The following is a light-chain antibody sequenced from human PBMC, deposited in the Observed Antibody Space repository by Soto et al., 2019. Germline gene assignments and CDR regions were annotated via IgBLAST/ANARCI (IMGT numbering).Light chain of an antibody. CDR3: QQSFSSPPT. Sequence: DIQMTQSPPSLSASVGDRVTISCRASQTISNFLHWYQQKPGKAPKLLIYAASTSQSGVPSRFSGSGSGTDFTLTISSLQPEDFATYYCQQSFSSPPTFGQGTKLEIK. CDR2: AAS. J-gene: IGKJ2*01. CDR1: QTISNF. V-gene: IGKV1-39*01.